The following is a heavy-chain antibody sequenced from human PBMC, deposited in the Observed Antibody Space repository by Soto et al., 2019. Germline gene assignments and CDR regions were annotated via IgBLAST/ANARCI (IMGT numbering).Heavy chain of an antibody. J-gene: IGHJ4*02. D-gene: IGHD2-2*01. V-gene: IGHV3-30-3*01. Sequence: VGSLRLSCAASGFTFSSYAMHWVRQAPGKGLEWVAVISYDGSNKYYADSVKGRFTISRDNSKNTLYLQMNSLRVEDTAVYYCARGPSSLTRFDYWGQGTLVTVSS. CDR3: ARGPSSLTRFDY. CDR2: ISYDGSNK. CDR1: GFTFSSYA.